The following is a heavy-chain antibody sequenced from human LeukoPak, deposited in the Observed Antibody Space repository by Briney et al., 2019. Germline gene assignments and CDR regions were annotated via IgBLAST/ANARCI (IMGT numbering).Heavy chain of an antibody. J-gene: IGHJ4*02. D-gene: IGHD3-22*01. CDR3: ARDYSPPHYYDSSGYFDS. CDR2: ISGSGGST. CDR1: GFTFSSYA. Sequence: GSLRLSCAASGFTFSSYAMTWVRQAPGKGLEWVSGISGSGGSTYYADSVKGRFTISRDNAKNSLFLQMNSLRAEDTAVYYCARDYSPPHYYDSSGYFDSWGQGTLVTVSP. V-gene: IGHV3-23*01.